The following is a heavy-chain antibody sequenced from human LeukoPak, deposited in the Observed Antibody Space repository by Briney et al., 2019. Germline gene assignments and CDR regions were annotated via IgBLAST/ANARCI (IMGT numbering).Heavy chain of an antibody. CDR3: ARAAFASSWYEGGLDV. CDR1: GFIVGSKY. D-gene: IGHD6-13*01. J-gene: IGHJ6*02. V-gene: IGHV3-66*01. Sequence: PGGSLRLSCAASGFIVGSKYMSWVRQAPGKGLEWVAVIYSGGATYYAGSVKGRFTISRDNTKNTLYLQMNSLEAEDRAVYYCARAAFASSWYEGGLDVWGQGTFVTVSS. CDR2: IYSGGAT.